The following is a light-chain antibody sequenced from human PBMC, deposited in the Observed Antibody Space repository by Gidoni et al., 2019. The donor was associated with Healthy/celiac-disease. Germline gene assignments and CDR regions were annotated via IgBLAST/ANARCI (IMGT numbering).Light chain of an antibody. J-gene: IGLJ2*01. Sequence: NFMLTQPHSVSESPGKTVTSSCTRSSGSISSNYVQWYQQRPGSAPTTVIYDDNQRPSGVPDRFSGSIDSSSNSASLTLSGLKTEDEAYYYCQSYDSSIVFGGGTKLTVL. CDR3: QSYDSSIV. V-gene: IGLV6-57*04. CDR1: SGSISSNY. CDR2: DDN.